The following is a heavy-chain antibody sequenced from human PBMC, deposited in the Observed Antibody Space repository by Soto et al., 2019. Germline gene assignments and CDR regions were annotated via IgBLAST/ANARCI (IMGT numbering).Heavy chain of an antibody. V-gene: IGHV4-31*03. CDR3: ADTPPF. CDR1: LDSLNSGSFY. D-gene: IGHD2-2*02. J-gene: IGHJ4*02. Sequence: SETLSLTCTVSLDSLNSGSFYWAGIRQHTGKGLEWIGYIYYSGSTYYNPPLKSRVTISVDTSKNQFSLKLSSVTAADTAVDYRADTPPFWGRGSLVPVSA. CDR2: IYYSGST.